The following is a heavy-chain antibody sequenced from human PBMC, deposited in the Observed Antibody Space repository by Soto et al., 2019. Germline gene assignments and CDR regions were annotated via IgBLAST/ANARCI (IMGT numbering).Heavy chain of an antibody. CDR2: IDWDDDK. CDR3: ARMQQTGTTGPSGLHWFDP. J-gene: IGHJ5*02. Sequence: SGPTLVNPTQTLTLPCTFSGFSLSTSGICVSLIRQPPGKALEWLALIDWDDDKYYSTSLKTRLTISKDTSKTQVVLTMTNMDPVDTATYYCARMQQTGTTGPSGLHWFDPWGQGTLVTVPQ. CDR1: GFSLSTSGIC. D-gene: IGHD1-7*01. V-gene: IGHV2-70*01.